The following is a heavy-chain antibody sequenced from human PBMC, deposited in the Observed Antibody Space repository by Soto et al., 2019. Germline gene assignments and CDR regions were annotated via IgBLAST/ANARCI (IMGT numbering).Heavy chain of an antibody. CDR2: ISYDGSNK. CDR1: GFTFSSYA. J-gene: IGHJ6*02. CDR3: ARDQVVVVPAAIQDYYYYYGMDV. V-gene: IGHV3-30-3*01. Sequence: GSLRLSCAASGFTFSSYAMHWVRQAPGKGLEWVAVISYDGSNKYYADSVKGRFTISRDNSKNTLYLQMNSLRAEDTAVYYCARDQVVVVPAAIQDYYYYYGMDVWGQGTTGTVSS. D-gene: IGHD2-2*02.